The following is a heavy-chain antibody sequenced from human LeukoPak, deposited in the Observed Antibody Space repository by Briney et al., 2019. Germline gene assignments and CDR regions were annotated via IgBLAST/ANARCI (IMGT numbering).Heavy chain of an antibody. CDR3: AEGTYYFDY. CDR1: GGSFSAYY. V-gene: IGHV4-34*01. Sequence: SEILSLTCSVNGGSFSAYYGSWIRQPPWKGLEWIGEINHSGSTNYNPSLKSRVTISVDTSKNQFSLKLSSVTAADTAVYYCAEGTYYFDYWGQGTLVTVSS. J-gene: IGHJ4*02. CDR2: INHSGST.